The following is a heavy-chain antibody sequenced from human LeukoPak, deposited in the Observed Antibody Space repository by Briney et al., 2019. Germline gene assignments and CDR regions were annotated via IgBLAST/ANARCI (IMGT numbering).Heavy chain of an antibody. Sequence: QTGASLRLSCAASGFTFMIYGLHWVRRASAKLLGGVGLIWFDGSHQYSADYVKGRFTISRDNSKNTLYLQMNSLRVEDTAVYYCASEGNYDFWSGYPFDYWGQGSLVTVSS. J-gene: IGHJ4*02. D-gene: IGHD3-3*01. CDR3: ASEGNYDFWSGYPFDY. V-gene: IGHV3-33*01. CDR2: IWFDGSHQ. CDR1: GFTFMIYG.